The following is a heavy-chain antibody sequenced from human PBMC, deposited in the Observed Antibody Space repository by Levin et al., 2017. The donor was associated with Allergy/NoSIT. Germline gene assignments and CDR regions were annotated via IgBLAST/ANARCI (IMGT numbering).Heavy chain of an antibody. CDR3: ARGGGFWSGSRFDP. V-gene: IGHV4-59*01. J-gene: IGHJ5*02. CDR1: GGSISSYY. D-gene: IGHD3-3*01. CDR2: IYYSGST. Sequence: SETLSLTCTVSGGSISSYYWSWIRQPPGKGLEWIGYIYYSGSTNYNPSLKSRVTISVDTSKNQFSLKLSSVTAADTAVYYCARGGGFWSGSRFDPWGQGTLVTVSS.